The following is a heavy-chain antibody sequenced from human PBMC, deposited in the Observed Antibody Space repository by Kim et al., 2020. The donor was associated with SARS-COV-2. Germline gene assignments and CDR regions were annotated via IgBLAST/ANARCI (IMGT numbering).Heavy chain of an antibody. CDR3: ARDPAPYSSSFESDY. D-gene: IGHD6-6*01. V-gene: IGHV3-30*07. Sequence: SVKGRFTISRDNSKNTLYLQMDSLRAEDTAVYYCARDPAPYSSSFESDYWGQGTLVTVSS. J-gene: IGHJ4*02.